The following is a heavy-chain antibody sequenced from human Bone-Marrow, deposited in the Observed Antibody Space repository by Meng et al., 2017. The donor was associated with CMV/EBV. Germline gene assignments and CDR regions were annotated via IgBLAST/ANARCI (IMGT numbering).Heavy chain of an antibody. CDR3: ARGDRAARPDLGDV. Sequence: SVKVSCKASGYTFTGYYMHWVRQAPGQGLEWMGWIIPILGIANYAQKFQGRVTITADKSTSTAYMELSSLRSEDTAVYYCARGDRAARPDLGDVWGPGNTVNVSS. CDR1: GYTFTGYY. J-gene: IGHJ6*02. CDR2: IIPILGIA. D-gene: IGHD6-6*01. V-gene: IGHV1-69*10.